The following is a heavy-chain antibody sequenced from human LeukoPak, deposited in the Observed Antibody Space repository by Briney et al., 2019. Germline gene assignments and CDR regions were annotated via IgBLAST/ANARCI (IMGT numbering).Heavy chain of an antibody. CDR1: GDSFTRFY. CDR2: VIPSDGWT. D-gene: IGHD3-22*01. V-gene: IGHV1-46*01. J-gene: IGHJ4*02. CDR3: ARGGHFYESRGPYYFEY. Sequence: ASVKVSCKASGDSFTRFYYHWVRQAPGQGLEWMGIVIPSDGWTTYAPELKGRVTMTRDMSTESVYMELSSLKSEDTAVYFCARGGHFYESRGPYYFEYWGQGTLVTVSS.